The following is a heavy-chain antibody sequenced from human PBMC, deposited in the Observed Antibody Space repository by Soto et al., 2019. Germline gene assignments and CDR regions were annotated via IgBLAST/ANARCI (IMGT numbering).Heavy chain of an antibody. Sequence: SGPTLVNPTAPLTLTCTVSGFSLSNARMGVSWIRQPPGKALEWLAHIFSNDEKSYSTSLKSRLTISKDTSKSQVVLTMTNMDPVDTATYYCARAPTRYCSGGSCYARHCDNWGQGTLATVSS. CDR1: GFSLSNARMG. J-gene: IGHJ4*02. CDR3: ARAPTRYCSGGSCYARHCDN. D-gene: IGHD2-15*01. CDR2: IFSNDEK. V-gene: IGHV2-26*01.